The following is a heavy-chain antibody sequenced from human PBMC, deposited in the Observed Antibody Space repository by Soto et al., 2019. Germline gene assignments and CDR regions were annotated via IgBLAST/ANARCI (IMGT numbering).Heavy chain of an antibody. V-gene: IGHV3-53*01. CDR2: IYSGGST. CDR3: ARDSDSSSWPVPSTRYGMDV. D-gene: IGHD6-13*01. Sequence: PGGSLRLSCAASGVTVSNNYMSWVRQAPGKGLEWVSVIYSGGSTYYADSVKGRFTISRDNSKNTLYLLMNSLRAEDTAVYYCARDSDSSSWPVPSTRYGMDVWGQGTTVTVSS. CDR1: GVTVSNNY. J-gene: IGHJ6*02.